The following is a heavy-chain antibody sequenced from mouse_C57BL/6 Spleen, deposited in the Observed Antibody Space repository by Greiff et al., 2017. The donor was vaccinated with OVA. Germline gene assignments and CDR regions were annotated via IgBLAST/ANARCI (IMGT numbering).Heavy chain of an antibody. J-gene: IGHJ2*01. CDR2: INPGSGGT. CDR3: ARSPYGSSYEEGFDY. D-gene: IGHD1-1*01. CDR1: GYAFTNYL. Sequence: VQLQQSGAELVRPGTSVKVSCKASGYAFTNYLIEWVKQRPGHGLEWIGVINPGSGGTNYNEKFKGKATLTADKSSSTAYMQLSSLTSEDSAVYFSARSPYGSSYEEGFDYWGQSTTLTVSS. V-gene: IGHV1-54*01.